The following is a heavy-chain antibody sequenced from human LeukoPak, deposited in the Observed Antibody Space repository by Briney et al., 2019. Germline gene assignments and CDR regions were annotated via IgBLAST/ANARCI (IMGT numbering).Heavy chain of an antibody. CDR1: GYTFTSYD. CDR3: ARGDSGYDYYYYYYMDV. CDR2: MNPNSGNT. D-gene: IGHD5-12*01. J-gene: IGHJ6*03. Sequence: ASVKVSCKAPGYTFTSYDINWVRQATGQGLEWMGWMNPNSGNTGYAQKFQGRVTITRNTSISTAYMELSSLRSEDTAVYYCARGDSGYDYYYYYYMDVWGKGTTVTVSS. V-gene: IGHV1-8*03.